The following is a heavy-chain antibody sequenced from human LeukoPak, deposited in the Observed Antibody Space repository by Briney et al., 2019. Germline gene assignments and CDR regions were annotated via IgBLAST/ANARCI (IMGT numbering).Heavy chain of an antibody. CDR3: ARRRAASWSFDS. J-gene: IGHJ4*02. Sequence: GGSLRLSCAASGFTVSSNYMGWVRQAPGKGLEWVSVIYTDGRTYSADSMKGRFTLSRDNSKNTLHLQMSSLRAEDTAVYYCARRRAASWSFDSWGQGTLVTVSS. CDR2: IYTDGRT. V-gene: IGHV3-66*04. CDR1: GFTVSSNY. D-gene: IGHD6-13*01.